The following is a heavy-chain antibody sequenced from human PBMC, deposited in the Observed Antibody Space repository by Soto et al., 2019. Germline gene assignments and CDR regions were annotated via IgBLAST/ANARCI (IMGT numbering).Heavy chain of an antibody. Sequence: PGGSLRLSCAASGFTFSSYGMHWVRQAPGKGLEWVAVVSYDGSKKYYADSVKGRFTISRDNSKNTLYLQMNSLRAEDTAVYYCAKDQQGYYYGVDVWGQGTTVTVSS. CDR1: GFTFSSYG. J-gene: IGHJ6*02. CDR2: VSYDGSKK. V-gene: IGHV3-30*18. CDR3: AKDQQGYYYGVDV.